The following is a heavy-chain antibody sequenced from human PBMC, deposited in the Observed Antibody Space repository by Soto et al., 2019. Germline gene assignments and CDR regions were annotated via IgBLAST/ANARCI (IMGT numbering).Heavy chain of an antibody. CDR1: GGSISSGGYY. CDR3: ARHLTYCSAGSCYSDFPYYGMDV. J-gene: IGHJ6*02. CDR2: IYYSGST. Sequence: SETLSLTCTVSGGSISSGGYYWSWIRQHPGKGLEWIGYIYYSGSTYYNPSLKSRVTISVDTSKNQFSLKLSSVAAADTAVYYCARHLTYCSAGSCYSDFPYYGMDVWGQGNTVTVSS. V-gene: IGHV4-31*03. D-gene: IGHD2-15*01.